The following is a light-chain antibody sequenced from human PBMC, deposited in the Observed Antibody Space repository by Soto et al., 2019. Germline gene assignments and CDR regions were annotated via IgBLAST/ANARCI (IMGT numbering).Light chain of an antibody. Sequence: DIVLTQSPATLSLSPGERATLSCRASQSISSSLAWYQQKPGQAPRLLIYDASTRATGFPARFSGGGSGTDFTLTIGSLEPEDFGVYYCQQRSEWPRTFGQGTKVEI. J-gene: IGKJ1*01. CDR3: QQRSEWPRT. V-gene: IGKV3-11*01. CDR1: QSISSS. CDR2: DAS.